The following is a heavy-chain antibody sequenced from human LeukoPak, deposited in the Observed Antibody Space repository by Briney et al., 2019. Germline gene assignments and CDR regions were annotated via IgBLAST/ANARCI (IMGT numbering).Heavy chain of an antibody. D-gene: IGHD4-17*01. J-gene: IGHJ6*04. CDR3: ARVRTVTYYGMDV. CDR1: GFTFSSYW. V-gene: IGHV3-7*03. CDR2: IKHDESEK. Sequence: GGSLRLSCVASGFTFSSYWMSWVRQAPGKGLEWVANIKHDESEKYYVDSVKGRFTTSRDNAKNSLYLQMNSLRAEDTAVYYCARVRTVTYYGMDVWGKGTTVTASS.